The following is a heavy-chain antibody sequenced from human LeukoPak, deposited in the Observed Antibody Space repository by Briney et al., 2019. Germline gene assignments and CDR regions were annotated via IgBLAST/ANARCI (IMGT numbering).Heavy chain of an antibody. CDR3: AELGITMIGGV. CDR1: GFTFSSYE. CDR2: ISSSGSTI. V-gene: IGHV3-48*03. Sequence: PGGSLRLSCAASGFTFSSYEMNWVRQAPGKGLEWVSYISSSGSTIYYADSVKSRFTISRDNAKNSLYLQMNSLSAEDTAVYYCAELGITMIGGVWGKGTTVTISS. J-gene: IGHJ6*04. D-gene: IGHD3-10*02.